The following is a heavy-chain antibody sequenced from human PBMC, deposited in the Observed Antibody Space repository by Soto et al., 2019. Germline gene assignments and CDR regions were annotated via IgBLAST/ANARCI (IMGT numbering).Heavy chain of an antibody. D-gene: IGHD4-4*01. CDR1: GFPFSSYG. Sequence: GGSLRLSCAASGFPFSSYGMHWVRQAPGKGLEWVAVIWYDGSNKYYADSVKGRFTISRDNSKNTLYLQMNSLRAEDTAVYYCARDLTVSNDYFDYWGQGTLVTVSS. CDR3: ARDLTVSNDYFDY. V-gene: IGHV3-33*01. J-gene: IGHJ4*02. CDR2: IWYDGSNK.